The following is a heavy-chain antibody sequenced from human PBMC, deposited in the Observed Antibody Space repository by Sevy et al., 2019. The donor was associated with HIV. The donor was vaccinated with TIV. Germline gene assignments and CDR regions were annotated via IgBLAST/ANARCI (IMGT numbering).Heavy chain of an antibody. CDR2: IYYSGST. CDR1: GDSISSYY. CDR3: ARGRPDYYYGMDV. Sequence: SETLSLTCTVSGDSISSYYWSWIRQPPGKGLEWIGYIYYSGSTNYNPSLKSRVTISKDTSKNQVSLKPTSVTAADTAVYYCARGRPDYYYGMDVWGQGTTVTVSS. J-gene: IGHJ6*02. V-gene: IGHV4-59*01.